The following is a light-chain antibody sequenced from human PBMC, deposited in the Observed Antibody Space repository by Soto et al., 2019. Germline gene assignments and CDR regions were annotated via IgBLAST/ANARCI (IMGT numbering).Light chain of an antibody. CDR3: QQSSNWPPIT. CDR1: QSISSY. Sequence: DIQMTQAPSSLSEPVRHRLTNTWRASQSISSYLNWYQQKPGKAPKVLIYAASSLQSGIPSRFSGSGSGTDFTLTISSLEPEDFAVYYCQQSSNWPPITFGQGTRLEIK. J-gene: IGKJ5*01. V-gene: IGKV1-39*01. CDR2: AAS.